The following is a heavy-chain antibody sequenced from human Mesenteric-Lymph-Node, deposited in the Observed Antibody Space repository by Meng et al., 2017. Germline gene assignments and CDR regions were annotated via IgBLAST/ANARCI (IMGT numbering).Heavy chain of an antibody. V-gene: IGHV4-4*02. CDR1: GGSISRSNW. Sequence: GSLRLSCAVSGGSISRSNWWSWVRQPPGKGLERIGDIYHSGSTNYNPSLKSRLTISIDKSKNQFSLKLSSVTAADTAVYYCAGQGGYSSSYFDYWGQGTLVTVSS. CDR3: AGQGGYSSSYFDY. CDR2: IYHSGST. J-gene: IGHJ4*02. D-gene: IGHD6-13*01.